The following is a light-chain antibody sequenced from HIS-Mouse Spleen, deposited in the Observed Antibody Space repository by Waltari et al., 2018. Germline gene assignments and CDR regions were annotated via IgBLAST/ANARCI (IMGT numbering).Light chain of an antibody. J-gene: IGLJ2*01. CDR1: NIGSKN. Sequence: SYELTQPLSVSVALGQTARITCGGNNIGSKNVHWYQQKPGQAPGLVIYRDSNRPSGIPERFSGSNSGNPANLTSSRAQSGDEADYYCQVWDSSTVVFGGGTKLTVL. CDR2: RDS. V-gene: IGLV3-9*01. CDR3: QVWDSSTVV.